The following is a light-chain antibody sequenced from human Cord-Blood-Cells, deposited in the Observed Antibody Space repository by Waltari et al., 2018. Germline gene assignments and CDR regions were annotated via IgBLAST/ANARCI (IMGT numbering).Light chain of an antibody. J-gene: IGLJ3*02. V-gene: IGLV2-14*01. Sequence: QSALPQPASLSGSPGQSITISCTGTSSDVGGYKYVSWYQQHPGKAPKLMIYDVSKRPSGVSNRFSGSKSGNTASLTISGLQAEDEADYYCSSYTSSSTRVFGGGTKLTVL. CDR3: SSYTSSSTRV. CDR1: SSDVGGYKY. CDR2: DVS.